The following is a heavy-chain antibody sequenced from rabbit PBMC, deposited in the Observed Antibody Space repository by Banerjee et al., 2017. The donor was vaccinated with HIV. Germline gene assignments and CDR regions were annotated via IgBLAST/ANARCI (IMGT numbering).Heavy chain of an antibody. CDR3: ARGYTYGYAGYAYAYYFNL. Sequence: QEQLEESGGDLVKPEGSLTLTCTASGFSFSSSYWICWGRQAAGKGLEWIACIYAGSSGSTYYASWAKGRFTISKTSSTTVTLQMTSLTAADTATYFCARGYTYGYAGYAYAYYFNLWGPGTLVTVS. CDR2: IYAGSSGST. CDR1: GFSFSSSYW. V-gene: IGHV1S45*01. D-gene: IGHD6-1*01. J-gene: IGHJ4*01.